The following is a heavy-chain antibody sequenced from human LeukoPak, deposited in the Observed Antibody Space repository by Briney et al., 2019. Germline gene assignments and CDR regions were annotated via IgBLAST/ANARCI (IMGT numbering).Heavy chain of an antibody. V-gene: IGHV3-74*01. D-gene: IGHD1-1*01. Sequence: GGSLRLSCAASGFTVSHYWMHWVRQVPGKGLVWLSRINTDGNYTAYADSVKGRFTISRDDAKNTLYLEMNSLRAEDTAVYYCGRVINWNFDYWGQGTLVTVSS. CDR3: GRVINWNFDY. J-gene: IGHJ4*02. CDR1: GFTVSHYW. CDR2: INTDGNYT.